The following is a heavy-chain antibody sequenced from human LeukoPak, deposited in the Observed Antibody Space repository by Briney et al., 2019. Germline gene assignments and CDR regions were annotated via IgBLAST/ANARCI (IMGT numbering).Heavy chain of an antibody. D-gene: IGHD3/OR15-3a*01. CDR2: INPRGGNT. V-gene: IGHV1-46*01. Sequence: ASVKVSGKASGYSFTTHYIHWVRLAPGQGLEWMGIINPRGGNTNYAQKFQGRVSMTRDTSTSTVYLELSRLTNEDTAVYYCARDFFNMISEYWGQGTQVTVSS. J-gene: IGHJ4*02. CDR3: ARDFFNMISEY. CDR1: GYSFTTHY.